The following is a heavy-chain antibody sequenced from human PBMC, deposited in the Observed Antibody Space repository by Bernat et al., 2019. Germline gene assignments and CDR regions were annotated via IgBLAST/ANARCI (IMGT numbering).Heavy chain of an antibody. CDR2: IIPILGIA. V-gene: IGHV1-69*08. J-gene: IGHJ4*02. D-gene: IGHD3-9*01. Sequence: QVQLVQSGAEVKKPGSSVKVSCKASGGTFSSYTISWVRQAPGQGLEWMGRIIPILGIANYAQKFQGRVTITADKSTSTAYMELSSLRSEDTAVYYCARDPIFSGARFYYWGQGTLVTVSS. CDR1: GGTFSSYT. CDR3: ARDPIFSGARFYY.